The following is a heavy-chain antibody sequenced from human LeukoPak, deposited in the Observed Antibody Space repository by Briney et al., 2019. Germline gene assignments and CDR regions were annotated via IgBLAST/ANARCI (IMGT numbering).Heavy chain of an antibody. CDR3: VRGGGIPDPEYYHYYYMDV. CDR2: IYTSGRT. Sequence: SETLSLTCSVSGGSISSYYWSWIRQPAGKGLEWIGRIYTSGRTNYNPSLKSRVTMSVDTSKNQFSLKLSSVTAADTAVYYCVRGGGIPDPEYYHYYYMDVWGKGTTVTVSS. CDR1: GGSISSYY. V-gene: IGHV4-4*07. D-gene: IGHD2-2*02. J-gene: IGHJ6*03.